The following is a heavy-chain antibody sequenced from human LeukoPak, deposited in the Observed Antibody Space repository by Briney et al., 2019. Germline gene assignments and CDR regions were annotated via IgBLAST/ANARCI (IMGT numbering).Heavy chain of an antibody. CDR3: AKQVSAIPAAGIYDY. CDR2: ISGDVSST. Sequence: GGSLRLSCAASGFTFSSYAMSWVRQAPGKGLEWVSTISGDVSSTHYADSVKGRFTISRDNSRNMLYLQMNTLRAEDTAVYYCAKQVSAIPAAGIYDYWGQGTLVTVSS. V-gene: IGHV3-23*01. J-gene: IGHJ4*02. D-gene: IGHD6-13*01. CDR1: GFTFSSYA.